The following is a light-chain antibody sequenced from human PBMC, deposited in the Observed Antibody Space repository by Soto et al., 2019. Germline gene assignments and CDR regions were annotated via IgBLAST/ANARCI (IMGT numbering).Light chain of an antibody. Sequence: DVQMTQSPSTLSGSVGDRVTITCRASQSVSGWLAWYQQKPGEAPKLLIYDASTLESGVPSRFSGGGSGTEFTLTINNLQPDDLATYICQQYKSYSTFGRGTKVDIK. CDR2: DAS. CDR1: QSVSGW. V-gene: IGKV1-5*01. J-gene: IGKJ1*01. CDR3: QQYKSYST.